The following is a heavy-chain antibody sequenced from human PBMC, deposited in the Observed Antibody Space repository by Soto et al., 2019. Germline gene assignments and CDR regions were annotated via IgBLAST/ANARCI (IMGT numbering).Heavy chain of an antibody. CDR3: AREPRFLELIGWFDP. CDR1: GGSISSYY. Sequence: SETLSLTCTVSGGSISSYYWSWIRQPPGKGLEWIGYIYYSGSTNYNPSLKSRVTISVDTSKNQFSLKLSSVTAADTAVYYCAREPRFLELIGWFDPWGQGTLVTVSS. D-gene: IGHD3-3*01. J-gene: IGHJ5*02. CDR2: IYYSGST. V-gene: IGHV4-59*01.